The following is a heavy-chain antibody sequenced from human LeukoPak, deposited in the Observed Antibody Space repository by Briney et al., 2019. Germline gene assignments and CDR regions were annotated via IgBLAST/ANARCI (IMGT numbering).Heavy chain of an antibody. CDR1: GFTFSSYW. Sequence: GGSLRLSCAASGFTFSSYWMHWVRQAPGKGLVWVSRINSDGSSTSYADSVKGRFTISRDNSKNTLYLQMNSLRAEDTAVYYCAKPTYDILTGYLYYFDYWGQGTLVTVSS. CDR2: INSDGSST. V-gene: IGHV3-74*01. CDR3: AKPTYDILTGYLYYFDY. D-gene: IGHD3-9*01. J-gene: IGHJ4*02.